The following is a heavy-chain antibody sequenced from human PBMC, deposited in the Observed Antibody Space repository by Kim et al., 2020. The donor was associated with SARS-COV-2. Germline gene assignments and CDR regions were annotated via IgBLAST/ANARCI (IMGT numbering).Heavy chain of an antibody. D-gene: IGHD2-15*01. CDR3: ARDLMRGSCT. V-gene: IGHV3-30*01. Sequence: NKYYADSVKGRFTISRDNSKNTLYLQMNSLRAEDTAVYYCARDLMRGSCTWGQGTLVTVSS. J-gene: IGHJ5*02. CDR2: NK.